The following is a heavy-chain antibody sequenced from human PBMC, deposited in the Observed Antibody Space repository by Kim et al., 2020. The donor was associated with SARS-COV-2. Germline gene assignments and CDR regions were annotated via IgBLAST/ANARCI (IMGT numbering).Heavy chain of an antibody. CDR2: IYHSGST. J-gene: IGHJ2*01. Sequence: SETLSLTCAVSGGSISSSNWWSWVRQPPGKGLEWIGEIYHSGSTNYNPSLKSRVTISVDKSKNQFSLKLSSVTAADTAVYYCARDIVLMVYARMWGQNWYFDLWGRGTLVTVSS. D-gene: IGHD2-8*01. CDR1: GGSISSSNW. CDR3: ARDIVLMVYARMWGQNWYFDL. V-gene: IGHV4-4*02.